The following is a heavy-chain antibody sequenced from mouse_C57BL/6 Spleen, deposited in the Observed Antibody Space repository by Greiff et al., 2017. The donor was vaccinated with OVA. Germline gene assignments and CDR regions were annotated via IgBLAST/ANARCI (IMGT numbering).Heavy chain of an antibody. CDR1: GFTFSDYG. V-gene: IGHV5-17*01. CDR2: ISSGSSTI. J-gene: IGHJ2*01. D-gene: IGHD1-2*01. CDR3: AREFILYYFDN. Sequence: EVHLVESGGGLMKPGGSLKLSCAASGFTFSDYGMHWVRQAPEKGLEWVAYISSGSSTIYYADTVKGRFTISRDNAKNTLFLQMTSLRSEDTAMYYCAREFILYYFDNWGKGTTLTVSS.